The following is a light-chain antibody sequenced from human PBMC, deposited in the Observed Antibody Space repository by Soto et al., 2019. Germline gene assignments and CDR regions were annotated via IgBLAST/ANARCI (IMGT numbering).Light chain of an antibody. CDR3: QQSYCTPRVYT. V-gene: IGKV1-39*01. CDR2: AAS. Sequence: DIQTTQSPSSLSASVGDRVTITCRASQSISSYLNWYQQKPGKAPKLLIYAASSLQSGVPSRFSGSGSGTDFTLTISSLQPEDFATYYCQQSYCTPRVYTFGQGTKLEIK. CDR1: QSISSY. J-gene: IGKJ2*01.